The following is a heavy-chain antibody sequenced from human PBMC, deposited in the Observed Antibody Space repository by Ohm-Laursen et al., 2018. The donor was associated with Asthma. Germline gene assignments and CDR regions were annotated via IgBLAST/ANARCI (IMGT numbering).Heavy chain of an antibody. CDR3: AKTILDTTYYDFWSGYYGMDV. D-gene: IGHD3-3*01. J-gene: IGHJ6*02. CDR2: ISGSGGST. Sequence: SLRLSCTATGFTFSSYAMSWVRQAPGKGLEWVSAISGSGGSTYYADSVKGRFTISRDNSKNTLYLQMNSLRAEDTAVYYCAKTILDTTYYDFWSGYYGMDVWGQGTTVTVSS. CDR1: GFTFSSYA. V-gene: IGHV3-23*01.